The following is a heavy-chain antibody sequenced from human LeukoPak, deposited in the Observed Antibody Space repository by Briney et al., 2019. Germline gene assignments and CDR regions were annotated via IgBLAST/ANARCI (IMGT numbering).Heavy chain of an antibody. J-gene: IGHJ4*02. CDR1: GGTFSSYA. D-gene: IGHD4-23*01. CDR2: ITPILGIA. Sequence: SVKVSCKASGGTFSSYAISWVRQAPGQGLEWMGRITPILGIANYAQKFQGRVTITADKSTSTAYMEPSSLRSEDTAVYYCAREERYGGNPYWGQGTLVTVSS. V-gene: IGHV1-69*04. CDR3: AREERYGGNPY.